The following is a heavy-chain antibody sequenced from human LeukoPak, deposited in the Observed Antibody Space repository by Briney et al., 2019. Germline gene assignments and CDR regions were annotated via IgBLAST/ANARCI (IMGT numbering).Heavy chain of an antibody. D-gene: IGHD3-16*01. V-gene: IGHV4-59*08. CDR3: ARLFGGWNAFDI. CDR1: GGSISSYY. J-gene: IGHJ3*02. CDR2: IYYSGST. Sequence: SETLSLTCTASGGSISSYYWSWIRQPPGKGLEWLGYIYYSGSTNYNPSLKGRVTISVDTSKNQFALKLSSVTAADTAVYYCARLFGGWNAFDIWGQRTMVTVSS.